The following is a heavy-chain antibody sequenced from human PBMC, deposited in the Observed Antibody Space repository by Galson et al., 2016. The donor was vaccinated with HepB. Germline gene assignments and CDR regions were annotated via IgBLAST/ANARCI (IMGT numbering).Heavy chain of an antibody. V-gene: IGHV3-30*03. J-gene: IGHJ3*01. CDR1: GFTFSNRG. CDR2: DSMDGRRK. D-gene: IGHD3-22*01. CDR3: ARGPGSGYHLSAYDL. Sequence: SLRLSCAASGFTFSNRGMHWVRQAPGKGLEWVAADSMDGRRKFYADSVKGRFTISRDNSNNMLFLQMNSLRAEDTAVYYCARGPGSGYHLSAYDLWGQGTTVTVSS.